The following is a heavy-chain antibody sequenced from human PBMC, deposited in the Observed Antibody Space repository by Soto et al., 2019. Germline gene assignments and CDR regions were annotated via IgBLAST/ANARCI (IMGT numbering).Heavy chain of an antibody. CDR1: GYTFTSYD. D-gene: IGHD3-16*01. Sequence: QVQLVQSGAEVKKPGASVKVSCKASGYTFTSYDINWVRQATGQGLEWMGWMNPNSGNTGYAQKFQGRVTMTRNTSISKAYMELSSLRSEDTAVYYCASNIMITFGGRRPIDYWGQGTLVTVSS. CDR2: MNPNSGNT. CDR3: ASNIMITFGGRRPIDY. J-gene: IGHJ4*02. V-gene: IGHV1-8*01.